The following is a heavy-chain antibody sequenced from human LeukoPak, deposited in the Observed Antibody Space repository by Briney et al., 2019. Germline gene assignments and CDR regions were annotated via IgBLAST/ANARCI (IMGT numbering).Heavy chain of an antibody. J-gene: IGHJ5*02. V-gene: IGHV4-34*01. CDR1: GGSFSGYY. CDR3: AREAWVGGSSPNWFDP. Sequence: SESLSLTCAVYGGSFSGYYGSWIRQPPGKGLEWIGEINHSGSTNYNPSLESRVTISVDTSKNQFSLKLSSVTAADTAVYYYAREAWVGGSSPNWFDPWGQGTLVTVSS. D-gene: IGHD1-26*01. CDR2: INHSGST.